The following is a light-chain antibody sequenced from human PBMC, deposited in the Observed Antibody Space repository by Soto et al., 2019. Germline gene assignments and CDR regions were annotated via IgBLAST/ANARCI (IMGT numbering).Light chain of an antibody. CDR1: TSNIGSHT. V-gene: IGLV1-44*01. Sequence: SVLAQPPSASGTPGQRVTISCSGTTSNIGSHTVNWYQHVPGTPPKLLITTNNQRPSGVPDRFSGFKSGSSASLVISGLQSEDEADYYCSSFKGTNSFVFGTGTKVTVL. CDR2: TNN. CDR3: SSFKGTNSFV. J-gene: IGLJ1*01.